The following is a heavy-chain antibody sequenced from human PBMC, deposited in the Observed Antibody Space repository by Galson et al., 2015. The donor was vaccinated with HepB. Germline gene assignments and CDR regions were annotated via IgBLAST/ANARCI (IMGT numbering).Heavy chain of an antibody. CDR3: ARDMIEDYYGSGSYYNGAYYYGMDV. Sequence: SLRLSCAASGFTFSSYAMHWVRQAPGKGLEWVAVISYDGSNKYYADSVKGRFTISRDNSKNTLYLQMNSLRAEDTAVYYCARDMIEDYYGSGSYYNGAYYYGMDVWGQGTTVTVSS. J-gene: IGHJ6*02. D-gene: IGHD3-10*01. CDR2: ISYDGSNK. CDR1: GFTFSSYA. V-gene: IGHV3-30*04.